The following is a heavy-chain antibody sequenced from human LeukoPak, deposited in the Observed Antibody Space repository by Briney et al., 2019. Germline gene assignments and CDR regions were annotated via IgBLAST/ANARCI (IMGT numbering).Heavy chain of an antibody. J-gene: IGHJ4*02. CDR2: IYSSGST. CDR3: ARSKRALVDY. CDR1: GGSISSYY. V-gene: IGHV4-59*08. Sequence: SETLSLTCTVSGGSISSYYWSWNRQPPGKGLEWIGYIYSSGSTNYNPSLKSRVTISVDTSKNQFSLKLSSVTAADTAVYYCARSKRALVDYWGQGTLVTVSS.